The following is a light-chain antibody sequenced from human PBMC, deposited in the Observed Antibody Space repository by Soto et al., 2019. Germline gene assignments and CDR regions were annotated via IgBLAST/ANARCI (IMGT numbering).Light chain of an antibody. CDR3: HHYQVGQPIA. CDR1: QSVGTR. Sequence: IVLTQSPDTLSFSPGERATLSCRASQSVGTRLAWYQHKTGQAPSLLMSGSSSRATGLPERFSGSGSETDFTLTISRLEPEDFALYYCHHYQVGQPIAFGRGTRLEI. V-gene: IGKV3-20*01. J-gene: IGKJ5*01. CDR2: GSS.